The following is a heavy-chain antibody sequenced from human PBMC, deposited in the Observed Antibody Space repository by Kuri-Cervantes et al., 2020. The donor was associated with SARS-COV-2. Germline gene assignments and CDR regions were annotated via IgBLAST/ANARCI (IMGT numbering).Heavy chain of an antibody. CDR1: GGSVSSGTKF. Sequence: SQTLSLTCAVSGGSVSSGTKFWSWIRQPPGKGLEWIGYIYHSGATNYNPSLESRVTISVDTSKNHFSLKLNSVTAADTAVYYCARQAPFQQLALDYWGQGTLVTSPQ. J-gene: IGHJ4*02. D-gene: IGHD6-13*01. V-gene: IGHV4-61*03. CDR2: IYHSGAT. CDR3: ARQAPFQQLALDY.